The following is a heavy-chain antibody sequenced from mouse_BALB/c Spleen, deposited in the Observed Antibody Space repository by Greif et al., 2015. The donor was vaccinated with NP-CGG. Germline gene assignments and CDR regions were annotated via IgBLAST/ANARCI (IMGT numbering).Heavy chain of an antibody. CDR1: GFNIKDTY. Sequence: VQLQQSGAELVKPGASVKLSCTASGFNIKDTYMHWVKQRPEQGLEWIGRIDPANGNTKYDPKFQGKATITADTSSNTAFLQLSSLTSEDTAVYYCARWDLYFDVWGPGTTVTVSS. CDR2: IDPANGNT. J-gene: IGHJ1*01. V-gene: IGHV14-3*02. CDR3: ARWDLYFDV.